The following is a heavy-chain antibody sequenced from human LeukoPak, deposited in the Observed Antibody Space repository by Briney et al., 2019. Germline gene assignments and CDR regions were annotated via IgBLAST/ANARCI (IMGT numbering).Heavy chain of an antibody. CDR1: GGSISSNIDY. CDR2: IYYSGST. CDR3: ARAPPGNSFDY. V-gene: IGHV4-39*01. J-gene: IGHJ4*02. Sequence: SETLSLTCTVSGGSISSNIDYWGWIRQPPGKGLEWIGSIYYSGSTYYNPSLKSRVTISVDTSKNQFSLKLSSVTAADTAVYYCARAPPGNSFDYWGQGTLDTVSS. D-gene: IGHD6-13*01.